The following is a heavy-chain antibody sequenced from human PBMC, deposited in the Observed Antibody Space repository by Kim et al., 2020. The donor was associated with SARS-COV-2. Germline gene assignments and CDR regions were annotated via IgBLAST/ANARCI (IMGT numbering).Heavy chain of an antibody. D-gene: IGHD6-13*01. V-gene: IGHV1-3*01. Sequence: KCPGRVSITRDTSASTAYMELDSMRSEDAAVYYCARGIIAAAGRYYFDYWGQGTLVTVSS. CDR3: ARGIIAAAGRYYFDY. J-gene: IGHJ4*02.